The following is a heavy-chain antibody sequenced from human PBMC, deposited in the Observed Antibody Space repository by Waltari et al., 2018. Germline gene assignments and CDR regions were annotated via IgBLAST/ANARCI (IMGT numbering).Heavy chain of an antibody. CDR3: ARAVSMGRLFDWSTSYFDD. J-gene: IGHJ4*02. CDR1: GDSISSYY. Sequence: QVQLQESGPGLVKPSETLALTCTVSGDSISSYYWSCIRQPPGKGLEWIGYIYYSGSANYNHSLKSRVTISVDTSKNQFSLKLNSMTAADTAVYYCARAVSMGRLFDWSTSYFDDWGQGTLVTVSS. D-gene: IGHD3-9*01. V-gene: IGHV4-59*01. CDR2: IYYSGSA.